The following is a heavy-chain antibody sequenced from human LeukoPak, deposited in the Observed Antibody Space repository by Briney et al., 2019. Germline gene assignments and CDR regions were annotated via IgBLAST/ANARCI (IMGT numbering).Heavy chain of an antibody. Sequence: GGSLRLSCAASGFTVSSNYMSWVRQAPGKGLEWVSVIYSGGSTYYADSVKGRFTISRDNSKNTLYLQMNSLRAEDTAVYYCAKDLRPRAGGGFDYWGQGTLVTVSS. D-gene: IGHD3-10*01. V-gene: IGHV3-53*01. CDR3: AKDLRPRAGGGFDY. J-gene: IGHJ4*02. CDR2: IYSGGST. CDR1: GFTVSSNY.